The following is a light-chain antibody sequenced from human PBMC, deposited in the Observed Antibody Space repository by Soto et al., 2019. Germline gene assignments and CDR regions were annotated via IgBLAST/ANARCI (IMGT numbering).Light chain of an antibody. CDR1: QSVNTY. V-gene: IGKV3-11*01. Sequence: EIVLTQSPVTLSLSPWERATLSCRASQSVNTYLAWYQQKPGQAPRLLIHDASNRATGIPARFSGSGSGTDFTLTISSLEPEDFAVYYCQQRSKWPQTFGQGTKVDIK. CDR3: QQRSKWPQT. CDR2: DAS. J-gene: IGKJ1*01.